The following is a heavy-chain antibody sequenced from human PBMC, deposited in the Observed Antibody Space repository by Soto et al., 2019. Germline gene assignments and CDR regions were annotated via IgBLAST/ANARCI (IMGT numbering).Heavy chain of an antibody. Sequence: LLRLSCGAAGVNCVDYAMRWVRHTPGKGLEWVSFMTHDENRKHYSDSVKGRFTISRDNSKSTLYLQMNSLRAEDTAVFFFFQAKDGIRDVRSVSAFLLNRSSDL. CDR3: FQAKDGIRDVRSVSAFLLNRSSDL. CDR2: MTHDENRK. J-gene: IGHJ2*01. CDR1: GVNCVDYA. V-gene: IGHV3-30*03. D-gene: IGHD3-10*02.